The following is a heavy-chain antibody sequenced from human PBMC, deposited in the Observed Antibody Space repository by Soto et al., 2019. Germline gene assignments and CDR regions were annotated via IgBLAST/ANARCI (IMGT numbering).Heavy chain of an antibody. CDR1: GVSISGSSW. V-gene: IGHV4-4*02. CDR3: ARVSVCFNDDVAYRKDGYDY. D-gene: IGHD2-15*01. J-gene: IGHJ4*02. Sequence: QVQLQEAGPGLVKTSGTLSPTCTVTGVSISGSSWWSWVGQSPGRGLVSIGEPYHSGPTNYNPSLNRRVTLALDKAKFQLALLVTSMAAAATAVYFCARVSVCFNDDVAYRKDGYDYWGQGRRVIVSS. CDR2: PYHSGPT.